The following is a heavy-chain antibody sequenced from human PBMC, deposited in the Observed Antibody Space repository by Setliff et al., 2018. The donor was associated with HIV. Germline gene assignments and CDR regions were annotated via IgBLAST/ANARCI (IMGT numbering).Heavy chain of an antibody. CDR1: GFTVSGYW. CDR2: IKQDGSER. CDR3: ARAAAYFNFWTGYHPHAFDI. D-gene: IGHD3-3*01. J-gene: IGHJ3*02. Sequence: PGESLKISCAASGFTVSGYWMSWVRQAPGKGLEWVANIKQDGSERYYVDSVKGRFTISRDNTNNSLYLHMNSLRAEDTAVYYCARAAAYFNFWTGYHPHAFDIWGQGTMVTVSS. V-gene: IGHV3-7*01.